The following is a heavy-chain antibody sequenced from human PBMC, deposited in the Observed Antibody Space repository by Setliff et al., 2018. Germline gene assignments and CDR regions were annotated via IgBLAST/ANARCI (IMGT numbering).Heavy chain of an antibody. V-gene: IGHV1-69*06. CDR1: GGTLSGYA. J-gene: IGHJ6*02. Sequence: SVKVSCKASGGTLSGYAFSWVRQAPGQGLEWVGGITPIFETAHYAAKFRDRVTITADKSTTTVHMELSSLTSEDTAVYFCARDSVTLGQLERRGGWHYYGMDVWGQGTTVTVSS. D-gene: IGHD1-1*01. CDR3: ARDSVTLGQLERRGGWHYYGMDV. CDR2: ITPIFETA.